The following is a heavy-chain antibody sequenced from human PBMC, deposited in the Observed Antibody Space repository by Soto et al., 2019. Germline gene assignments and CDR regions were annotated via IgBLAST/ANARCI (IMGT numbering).Heavy chain of an antibody. CDR2: INPSGGST. Sequence: ASVKVSCKASGYTFTIYYMHCVLQSPLQWLDWMGIINPSGGSTSYAQKFQGRVTMTRDTSTSTVYMELSSLRSEDTAVYYCARDRHIVVVTAIETNYYYYGMDVWGQGTTVTVSS. CDR1: GYTFTIYY. J-gene: IGHJ6*02. V-gene: IGHV1-46*01. D-gene: IGHD2-21*02. CDR3: ARDRHIVVVTAIETNYYYYGMDV.